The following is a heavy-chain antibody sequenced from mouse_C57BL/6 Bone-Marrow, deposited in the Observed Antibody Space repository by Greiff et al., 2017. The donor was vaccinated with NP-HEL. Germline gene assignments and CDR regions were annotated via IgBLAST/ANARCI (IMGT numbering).Heavy chain of an antibody. D-gene: IGHD1-1*01. CDR3: ARDYGSIYWYFDV. CDR2: IDPSDSYT. V-gene: IGHV1-69*01. CDR1: GYTFTSYW. Sequence: QVQLQQPGAELVMPGASVKLSCKASGYTFTSYWMYWVKQRPGQGLEWIGEIDPSDSYTNYNQKFKGKSTLTVDKSSSTAYMQLSSLTSEDSAVYYCARDYGSIYWYFDVWGTGTTVTVSS. J-gene: IGHJ1*03.